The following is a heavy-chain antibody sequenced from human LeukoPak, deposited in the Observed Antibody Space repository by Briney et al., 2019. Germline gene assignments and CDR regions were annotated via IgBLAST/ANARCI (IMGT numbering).Heavy chain of an antibody. V-gene: IGHV3-21*01. CDR1: GFTFSSYS. Sequence: GGSLRLSCAASGFTFSSYSMSWVRQAPGKGLEWVSSISSSSSYIYYADSVKGRFTISRDNAKNSLYLQMNSLRAEDTAVYYCATGSEAGYSSGWFNWFDPWGQGTLVTVSS. CDR3: ATGSEAGYSSGWFNWFDP. J-gene: IGHJ5*02. D-gene: IGHD6-19*01. CDR2: ISSSSSYI.